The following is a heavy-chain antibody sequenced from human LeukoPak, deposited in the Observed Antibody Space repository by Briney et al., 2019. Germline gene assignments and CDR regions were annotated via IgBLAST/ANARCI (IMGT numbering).Heavy chain of an antibody. D-gene: IGHD4-17*01. CDR3: ARGGSMTTVTIDY. J-gene: IGHJ4*02. CDR1: GGSISSHY. Sequence: SSETLSLTCTVSGGSISSHYWSWIRQPPGKGLEWIGYIYYSGSTNYNPSLKSRVTISVDTSKNQFSLKLSSVTAADTAVYYCARGGSMTTVTIDYWGQGTLVTVSS. V-gene: IGHV4-59*11. CDR2: IYYSGST.